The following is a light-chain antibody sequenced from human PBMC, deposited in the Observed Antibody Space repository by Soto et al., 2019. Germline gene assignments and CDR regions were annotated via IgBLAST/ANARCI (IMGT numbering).Light chain of an antibody. Sequence: QSVLTQPPSASGTPGQRVTISCSGRSSNIGSSTVHWFQQLPGTAPKLPIHRSDQRPSGVPDRFSGSKSGTSASLAISGLQSEDEADYYCAAWDEALNGHVFGTGTKVTVL. V-gene: IGLV1-44*01. J-gene: IGLJ1*01. CDR1: SSNIGSST. CDR3: AAWDEALNGHV. CDR2: RSD.